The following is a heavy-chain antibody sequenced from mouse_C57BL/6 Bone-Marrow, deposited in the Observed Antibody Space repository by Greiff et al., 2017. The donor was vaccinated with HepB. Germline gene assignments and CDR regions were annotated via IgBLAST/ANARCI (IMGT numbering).Heavy chain of an antibody. J-gene: IGHJ3*01. V-gene: IGHV1-81*01. Sequence: VQLQQSGAELARPGASVKLSCKASGYTFTSYGISWVKQRTGQGLEWTGEIYPRSGNTYYNEKFKGKATLTADKSSSTAYMELRSLTSEDSAVYFCAGRRIYDGYYRAWFAYWGQGTLVTVSA. CDR3: AGRRIYDGYYRAWFAY. D-gene: IGHD2-3*01. CDR2: IYPRSGNT. CDR1: GYTFTSYG.